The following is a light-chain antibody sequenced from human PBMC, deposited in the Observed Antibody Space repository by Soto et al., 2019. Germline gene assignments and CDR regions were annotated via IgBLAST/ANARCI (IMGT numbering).Light chain of an antibody. Sequence: DIQMTQSPSSLSASVGDRVTITCRASQSISNYLNWYQQKPGKAPKLLIYAASSLQSGVPSRFSGSGSGTDFTLTISSLQPEDFATYYCQQSYITPSTFGQGTKVEIK. J-gene: IGKJ1*01. CDR2: AAS. CDR1: QSISNY. CDR3: QQSYITPST. V-gene: IGKV1-39*01.